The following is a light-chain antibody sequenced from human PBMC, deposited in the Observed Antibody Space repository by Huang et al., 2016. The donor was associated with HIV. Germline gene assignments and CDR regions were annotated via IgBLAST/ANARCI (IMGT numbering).Light chain of an antibody. Sequence: EIVLTQSPATLSLSPGERATLPCRASQSVSSYLAWYQQKPGQAPRLLIYDAANRATGIPARFSGSGSGTDFTLTISSREHEDFAVYYCQQRSNWFLTFGGGTRVEIK. CDR1: QSVSSY. CDR3: QQRSNWFLT. J-gene: IGKJ4*01. V-gene: IGKV3-11*01. CDR2: DAA.